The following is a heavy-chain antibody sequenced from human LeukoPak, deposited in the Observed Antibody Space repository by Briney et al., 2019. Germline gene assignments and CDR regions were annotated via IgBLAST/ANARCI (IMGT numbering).Heavy chain of an antibody. V-gene: IGHV4-39*01. D-gene: IGHD6-13*01. Sequence: SETLSLTRTVSGGSISSTSYYWGWIRQPPGTGLEWIGSVYYSGSTYYNPSLKSRVTISVDTSKNQFSLKLSSVTAADAAVYYCARRSSSWYLTLFDPWGQGTLVTVSS. CDR1: GGSISSTSYY. J-gene: IGHJ5*02. CDR3: ARRSSSWYLTLFDP. CDR2: VYYSGST.